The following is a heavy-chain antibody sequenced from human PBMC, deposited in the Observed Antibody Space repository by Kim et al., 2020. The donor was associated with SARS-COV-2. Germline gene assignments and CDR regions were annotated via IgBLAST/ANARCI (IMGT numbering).Heavy chain of an antibody. CDR3: ARDRKGYFDWLLYFDY. Sequence: DSVKGRFTISRDNAKNSLYLQMNSLRAEDTAVYYCARDRKGYFDWLLYFDYWGQGTLVTVSS. D-gene: IGHD3-9*01. V-gene: IGHV3-21*01. J-gene: IGHJ4*02.